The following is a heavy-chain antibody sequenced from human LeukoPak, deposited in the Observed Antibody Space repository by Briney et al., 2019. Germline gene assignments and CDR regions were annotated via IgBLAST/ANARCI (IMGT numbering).Heavy chain of an antibody. CDR3: ARYHDVSGYPLWAFDI. CDR1: GFTFSDYA. V-gene: IGHV3-49*03. Sequence: PGGSLRLSCTASGFTFSDYAMSWFRQAPGKGLEWVGFIRSKAYGGATEFAASVKGRFTISRDDSKSIAYLQMNSLKTEDTAVYYCARYHDVSGYPLWAFDIWGQGTMVTVSS. D-gene: IGHD3-22*01. CDR2: IRSKAYGGAT. J-gene: IGHJ3*02.